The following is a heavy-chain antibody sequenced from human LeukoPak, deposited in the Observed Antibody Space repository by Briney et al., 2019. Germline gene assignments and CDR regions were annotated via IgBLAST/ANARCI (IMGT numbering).Heavy chain of an antibody. CDR1: GFTFSTYS. J-gene: IGHJ6*02. CDR3: ARSPALVATIWHGMDV. V-gene: IGHV3-48*01. Sequence: PGGSLRLSCAASGFTFSTYSMNWVRQAPGKGPEWVSYIESGTNTIYYADSVKGRFTISRDNAKNSLYLQMNSLRAEDTAVYYCARSPALVATIWHGMDVWGQGTTVTVSS. CDR2: IESGTNTI. D-gene: IGHD5-12*01.